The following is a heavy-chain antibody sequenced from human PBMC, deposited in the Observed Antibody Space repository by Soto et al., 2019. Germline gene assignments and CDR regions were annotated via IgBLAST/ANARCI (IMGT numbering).Heavy chain of an antibody. CDR2: SSNSGTFS. CDR3: ARAGDIYMRLDD. D-gene: IGHD2-21*02. CDR1: GFTFSDYY. J-gene: IGHJ4*02. Sequence: GWSLRLSCEGSGFTFSDYYISWIRQAPGKGLEWISYSSNSGTFSRYADSVKGRFSISRDNTKNLLYLQMNSLRAEDTAVEYSARAGDIYMRLDDWGQGTRVTVAS. V-gene: IGHV3-11*06.